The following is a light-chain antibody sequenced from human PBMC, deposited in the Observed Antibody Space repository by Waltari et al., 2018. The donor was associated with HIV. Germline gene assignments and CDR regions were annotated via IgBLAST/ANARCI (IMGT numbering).Light chain of an antibody. V-gene: IGLV1-40*01. CDR1: SSNIGARFD. Sequence: SVLTQPPSVSGAPGQRVTISCTWSSSNIGARFDVHWYQQLPGTAPKLLIYGNNNRPSGVPDRFSGSKSGTSASLAITGLQAEDEADYYCQSYDSSLSGSVFGGGTKVTVL. CDR3: QSYDSSLSGSV. J-gene: IGLJ2*01. CDR2: GNN.